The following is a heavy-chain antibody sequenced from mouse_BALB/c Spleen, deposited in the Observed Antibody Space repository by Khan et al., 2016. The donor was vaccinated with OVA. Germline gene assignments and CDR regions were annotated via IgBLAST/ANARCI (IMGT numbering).Heavy chain of an antibody. Sequence: EVQLQESGPGLVKPSQSLSLTCTVTGYSITSDYAWNWIRQFPGNKLEWMGYISYSGSTNYNPALKSRISITRDTSKNQFFLQLHSVTTEDTATYYCARYCCRYNYAMDYWGQGTSLTVSS. J-gene: IGHJ4*01. CDR2: ISYSGST. V-gene: IGHV3-2*02. CDR3: ARYCCRYNYAMDY. CDR1: GYSITSDYA. D-gene: IGHD1-1*01.